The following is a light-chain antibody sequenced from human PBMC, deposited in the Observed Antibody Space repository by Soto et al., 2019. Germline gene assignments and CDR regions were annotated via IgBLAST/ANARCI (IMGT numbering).Light chain of an antibody. Sequence: DIQMARSPSSLSASVGDRVTIACQASQDISNYLHWYQQKPGKAPKLLIYDASNLETGVPSRFSGSGSGTDFTFTISSLQPEDIATYYCQQYDNFPRAINFGQGTRLEIK. CDR3: QQYDNFPRAIN. J-gene: IGKJ5*01. V-gene: IGKV1-33*01. CDR1: QDISNY. CDR2: DAS.